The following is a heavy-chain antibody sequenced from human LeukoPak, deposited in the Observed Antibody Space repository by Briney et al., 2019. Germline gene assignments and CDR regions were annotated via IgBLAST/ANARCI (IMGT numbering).Heavy chain of an antibody. V-gene: IGHV3-11*01. J-gene: IGHJ4*02. CDR3: AREFTQRDY. CDR2: ISGSDGTI. Sequence: GGSLRLSCVTSGFTFSDYYMSWIRQAPGKGLEWVSYISGSDGTIKYADSVKGRFTISRDNAKNSLYLQMNSLRVEGTAVYYCAREFTQRDYWGQGTLVTVSS. CDR1: GFTFSDYY.